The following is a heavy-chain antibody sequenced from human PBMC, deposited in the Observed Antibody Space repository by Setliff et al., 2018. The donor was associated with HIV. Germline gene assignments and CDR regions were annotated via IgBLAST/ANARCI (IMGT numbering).Heavy chain of an antibody. CDR2: INTHTGSP. CDR1: GYTFINYA. V-gene: IGHV7-4-1*02. J-gene: IGHJ5*02. D-gene: IGHD4-17*01. CDR3: ARALYGDYGGDINWFDP. Sequence: ASVKVSCKASGYTFINYAMNWVRQAPGQGLEWMGWINTHTGSPAYAQAFTGRFVFSVDTSVSTAYLQISSLKAEDTAVYYCARALYGDYGGDINWFDPWGQGTLVTVSS.